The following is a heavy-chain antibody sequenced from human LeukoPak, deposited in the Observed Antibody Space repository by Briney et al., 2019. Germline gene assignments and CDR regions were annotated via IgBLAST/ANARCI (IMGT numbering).Heavy chain of an antibody. CDR3: VKANIVGAFDP. Sequence: GGSLRLSCVASGFIFSSYGMHWVRQAPGKGLEWVTLIQYDGNRKYYADSVKGRFTISRDNSKNTLYLQMNSLRAEDTAVYYCVKANIVGAFDPWGQGTLVTVSS. J-gene: IGHJ5*02. CDR1: GFIFSSYG. CDR2: IQYDGNRK. V-gene: IGHV3-30*02. D-gene: IGHD1-26*01.